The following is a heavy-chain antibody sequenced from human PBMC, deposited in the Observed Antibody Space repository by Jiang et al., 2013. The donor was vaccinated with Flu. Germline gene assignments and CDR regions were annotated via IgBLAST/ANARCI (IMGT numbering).Heavy chain of an antibody. CDR1: GGSFSGYY. V-gene: IGHV4-34*01. CDR2: INHSGST. D-gene: IGHD1-26*01. Sequence: LLKPSETLSLTCAVYGGSFSGYYWSWIRQPPGKGLEWIGEINHSGSTNYNPSLKSRVTISVDTSKNQFSLKLSSVTAADTAVYYCASGLPVGYWGQGTLVTVSS. J-gene: IGHJ4*02. CDR3: ASGLPVGY.